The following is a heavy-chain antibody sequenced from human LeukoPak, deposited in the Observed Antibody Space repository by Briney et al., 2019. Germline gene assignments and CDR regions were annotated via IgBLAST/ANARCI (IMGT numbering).Heavy chain of an antibody. CDR2: INTNTGNP. J-gene: IGHJ6*03. V-gene: IGHV7-4-1*02. D-gene: IGHD1-26*01. CDR3: ARVGPLGRYYYMDV. CDR1: GYTFTSYA. Sequence: GASVKVSCKASGYTFTSYAMNWVRQAPGQGLEWMGWINTNTGNPTYAQGFTGRFVFSLDTSVSTAYLQISSLKAEDTAVYYCARVGPLGRYYYMDVWGKGTTVTVSS.